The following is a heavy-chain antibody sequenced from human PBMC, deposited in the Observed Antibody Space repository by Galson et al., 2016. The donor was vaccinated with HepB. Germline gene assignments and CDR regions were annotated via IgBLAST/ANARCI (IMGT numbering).Heavy chain of an antibody. J-gene: IGHJ2*01. CDR3: ARRGSKEKGYFDL. D-gene: IGHD6-13*01. Sequence: AISGDSVSSNSVTWNWIRQSPSRGLEWLGRTYYRSKWYTDYAVSVKSRMTINPDTSKNQCSLQLNSVTPEDTAVYYCARRGSKEKGYFDLWGCGTLVTVSS. V-gene: IGHV6-1*01. CDR1: GDSVSSNSVT. CDR2: TYYRSKWYT.